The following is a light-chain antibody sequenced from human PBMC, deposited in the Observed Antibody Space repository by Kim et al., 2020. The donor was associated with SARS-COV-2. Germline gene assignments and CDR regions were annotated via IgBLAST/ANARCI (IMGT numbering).Light chain of an antibody. V-gene: IGLV1-44*01. J-gene: IGLJ3*02. CDR1: SSNIGSNA. CDR3: AAWDDSLNGPV. Sequence: GQRLTISCSGGSSNIGSNAVNWYQQLPGTAPKLLIYSTNQRPSGVPDRFSGSKSGTSASLAISGLQSEDEADYYCAAWDDSLNGPVFGGGTKLTVL. CDR2: STN.